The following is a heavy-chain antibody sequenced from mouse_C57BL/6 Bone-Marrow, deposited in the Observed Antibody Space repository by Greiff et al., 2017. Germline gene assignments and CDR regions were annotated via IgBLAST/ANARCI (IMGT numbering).Heavy chain of an antibody. CDR2: INPNNGGT. CDR3: ARSYGSSYGAMDY. J-gene: IGHJ4*01. D-gene: IGHD1-1*01. CDR1: GYTFTDYY. Sequence: VQLKQSGPELVKPGASVKISCKASGYTFTDYYMNWVKQSHGKSLEWIGDINPNNGGTSYNQKFKGKATLTVDKSSSTAYMELRSLTSEDSAVYYCARSYGSSYGAMDYWCQGTSVTVSS. V-gene: IGHV1-26*01.